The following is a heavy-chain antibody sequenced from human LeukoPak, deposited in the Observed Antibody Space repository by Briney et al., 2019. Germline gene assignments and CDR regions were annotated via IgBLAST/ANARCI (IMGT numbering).Heavy chain of an antibody. CDR3: AKTYLKEDVY. J-gene: IGHJ4*02. CDR1: GFTFSTYE. V-gene: IGHV3-23*01. CDR2: ISGGGETR. D-gene: IGHD2-2*02. Sequence: PGGSLRLSCAASGFTFSTYEMNWVRQAPGKGLEWISYISGGGETRYYADSVKGRFTISRDNSKNTLYLQMNSLRAEDTAIYYCAKTYLKEDVYWGQGTLVTVSS.